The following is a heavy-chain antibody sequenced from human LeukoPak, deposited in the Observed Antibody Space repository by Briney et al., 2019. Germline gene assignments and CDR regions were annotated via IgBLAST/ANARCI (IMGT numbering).Heavy chain of an antibody. J-gene: IGHJ4*02. D-gene: IGHD3-10*01. CDR3: AEDIRSYGSGTYLDH. CDR2: ISWNSGSI. Sequence: GGSLRLSCAASGFIFDDYAMHWVRQAPGKGLEWVSSISWNSGSIGYADSVKGRFTISRDNAKNSLYLQMNSLRAEDLAVYYCAEDIRSYGSGTYLDHWGQGSLVTVSS. CDR1: GFIFDDYA. V-gene: IGHV3-9*03.